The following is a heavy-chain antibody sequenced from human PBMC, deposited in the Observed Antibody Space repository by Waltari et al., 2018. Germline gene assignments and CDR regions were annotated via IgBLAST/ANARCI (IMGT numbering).Heavy chain of an antibody. CDR2: IISSSSTI. D-gene: IGHD1-26*01. CDR1: GFTFSSYS. CDR3: ARGRRLSDSTVGYYFDY. Sequence: EVQLVESGGGLVQPGGSLRLSCAASGFTFSSYSMNWVRQAQGKGLEWVSYIISSSSTIYYADSVKGRFTISRDNAKNSLYLQMNSLRAEDTAVYYCARGRRLSDSTVGYYFDYWGQGTLVTVSS. J-gene: IGHJ4*02. V-gene: IGHV3-48*01.